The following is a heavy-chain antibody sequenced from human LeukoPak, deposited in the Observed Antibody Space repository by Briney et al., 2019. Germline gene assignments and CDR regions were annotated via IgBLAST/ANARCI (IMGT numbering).Heavy chain of an antibody. D-gene: IGHD5-18*01. V-gene: IGHV3-7*01. CDR2: IKQDGSEK. J-gene: IGHJ4*02. CDR3: ARQPDTAMGYYFDY. CDR1: GFTFSSYW. Sequence: GGSLRLSCAASGFTFSSYWMSWVRQAPGKGLEWVANIKQDGSEKYYVDSVKGRFTISRDNAKNSLYLQMNSLRAEDTAVYYCARQPDTAMGYYFDYWGQGTLVTVSS.